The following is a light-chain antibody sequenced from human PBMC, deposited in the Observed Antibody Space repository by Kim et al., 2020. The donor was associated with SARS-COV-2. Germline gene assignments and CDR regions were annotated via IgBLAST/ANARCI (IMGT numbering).Light chain of an antibody. V-gene: IGLV3-21*04. J-gene: IGLJ1*01. Sequence: ELTQPPSVSVAPGETARLTCGGNRIGSKSVHWYQQKPGQAPVLVIYYDSDRPSGIPERFSGSNSGNTATLTISSVEAGDEADYYCQVWDTDNDHYVF. CDR3: QVWDTDNDHYV. CDR1: RIGSKS. CDR2: YDS.